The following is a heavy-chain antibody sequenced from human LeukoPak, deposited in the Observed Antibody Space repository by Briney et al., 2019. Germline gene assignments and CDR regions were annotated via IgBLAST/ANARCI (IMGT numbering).Heavy chain of an antibody. J-gene: IGHJ6*02. V-gene: IGHV3-30*18. D-gene: IGHD3-10*01. CDR2: ISYDGSNK. CDR1: GFTFSSYS. Sequence: PGGSLRLSCAASGFTFSSYSMNWVRQAPGKGLEWVAVISYDGSNKYYADSVKGRFTISRDNSKNTLYLQMRAEDTAVYYCAKANNYGSGPRICYYGMDVWGQGTTVTVSS. CDR3: AKANNYGSGPRICYYGMDV.